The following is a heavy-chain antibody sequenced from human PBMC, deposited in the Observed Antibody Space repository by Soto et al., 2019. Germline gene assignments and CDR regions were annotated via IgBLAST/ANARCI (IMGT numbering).Heavy chain of an antibody. CDR1: GYTFTGYY. J-gene: IGHJ4*02. Sequence: GASVKVSCKASGYTFTGYYMHWVRQAPGQGLEWMGWINPNSGGTNYAQKFQGRVTMTRDTSISTAYMELSRLRSDDTAVYYCARGIGYCSGGSCYHPYYFDYWGQGTLVTVSS. D-gene: IGHD2-15*01. CDR3: ARGIGYCSGGSCYHPYYFDY. V-gene: IGHV1-2*02. CDR2: INPNSGGT.